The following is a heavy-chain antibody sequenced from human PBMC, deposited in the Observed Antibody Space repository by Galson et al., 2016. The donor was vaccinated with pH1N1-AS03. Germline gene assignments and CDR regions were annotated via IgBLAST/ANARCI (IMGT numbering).Heavy chain of an antibody. V-gene: IGHV3-21*01. J-gene: IGHJ4*02. Sequence: SLRLSCAASGLTFSNYVINWVRQAPGKGLEWVSSITSSTKYIYYADSVKGRFTISRDNAKNSLFLQMNRLRAEDTAVYYCAREMGVTTFDYWGQGTLVTVSS. D-gene: IGHD1-26*01. CDR2: ITSSTKYI. CDR1: GLTFSNYV. CDR3: AREMGVTTFDY.